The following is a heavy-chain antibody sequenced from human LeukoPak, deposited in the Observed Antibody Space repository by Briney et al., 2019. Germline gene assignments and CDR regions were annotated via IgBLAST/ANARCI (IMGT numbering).Heavy chain of an antibody. D-gene: IGHD6-19*01. CDR3: ARVLAGYSSGWYVDY. CDR2: IYYSGST. Sequence: SETLSLTCTVSGGSISTYYWSWIRQPPGKGLEWIGYIYYSGSTNYNPSLKSRVTISVDTSKNQFSLKLSSVTAADTAVYYCARVLAGYSSGWYVDYWGQGTLVTVSS. J-gene: IGHJ4*02. V-gene: IGHV4-59*01. CDR1: GGSISTYY.